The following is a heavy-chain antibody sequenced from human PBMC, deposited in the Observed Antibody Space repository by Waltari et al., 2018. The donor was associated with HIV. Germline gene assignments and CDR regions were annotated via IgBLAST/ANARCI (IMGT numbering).Heavy chain of an antibody. V-gene: IGHV3-23*01. CDR2: ISVSRRST. Sequence: EVQLLESGGGLVQPGGSLRLSCAASGFTLGTSAMSWVRQAPGKGLEWVSVISVSRRSTYYADSVKGRFTISRDNPKNTLYLQMNSLRAEDTAVYYCAKDILNNSGVDYWGQGTLVTVSS. D-gene: IGHD6-19*01. CDR1: GFTLGTSA. J-gene: IGHJ4*02. CDR3: AKDILNNSGVDY.